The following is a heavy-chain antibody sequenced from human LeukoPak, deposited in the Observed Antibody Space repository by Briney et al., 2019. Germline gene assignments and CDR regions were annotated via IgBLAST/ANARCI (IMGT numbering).Heavy chain of an antibody. V-gene: IGHV3-11*05. J-gene: IGHJ5*02. D-gene: IGHD6-19*01. Sequence: GGSLRLSCAASGFTFSGYYMSWIRQAPGKGLEWVSNISRSSSYTNYADSVKGRFTISRDNAKNSLYLQMNSLRAEDTAVYYCARGGSGWDNNWFDPWGQGTLVTVSS. CDR3: ARGGSGWDNNWFDP. CDR1: GFTFSGYY. CDR2: ISRSSSYT.